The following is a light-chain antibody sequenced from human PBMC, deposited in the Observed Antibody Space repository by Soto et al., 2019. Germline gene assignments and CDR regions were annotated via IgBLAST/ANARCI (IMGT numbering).Light chain of an antibody. Sequence: EIVMTQSPATLSVSPGGRATLSCRASQSLSDTLAWYQQKPGQAPRLLIYGASTRAPGFPARFSGSGSGTDFTLTISSLQSKDFGVYYCQQYNNWPWTFGQGTKVEIK. CDR3: QQYNNWPWT. J-gene: IGKJ1*01. CDR1: QSLSDT. V-gene: IGKV3-15*01. CDR2: GAS.